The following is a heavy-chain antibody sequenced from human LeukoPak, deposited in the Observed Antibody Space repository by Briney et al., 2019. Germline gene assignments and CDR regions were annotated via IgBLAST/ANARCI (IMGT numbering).Heavy chain of an antibody. CDR3: ATQHDREKFDK. J-gene: IGHJ4*02. CDR1: GGSISRYY. D-gene: IGHD3-22*01. CDR2: IYSSVTT. Sequence: SETLSLTCSVSGGSISRYYWSWIRQPPGKGLEWIGFIYSSVTTKYNPSLKSRVSISIDMSKSQFSLKVSSVTASDTAVYYCATQHDREKFDKWGQGTLVTVSS. V-gene: IGHV4-4*09.